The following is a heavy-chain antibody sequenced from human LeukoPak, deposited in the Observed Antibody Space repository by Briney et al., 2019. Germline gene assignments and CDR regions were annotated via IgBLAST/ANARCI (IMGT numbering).Heavy chain of an antibody. CDR1: GGSFSGYY. CDR2: INHSGST. Sequence: PSETLSLTCAVYGGSFSGYYWSWIRQPPGKGLEWIGEINHSGSTNYNPSLESRVTISVDTSKNQFSLKLSSVTAADTAVYYCARRGGLPAAQTNTGAFDIWGQGTMVTVSS. CDR3: ARRGGLPAAQTNTGAFDI. J-gene: IGHJ3*02. V-gene: IGHV4-34*01. D-gene: IGHD2-2*01.